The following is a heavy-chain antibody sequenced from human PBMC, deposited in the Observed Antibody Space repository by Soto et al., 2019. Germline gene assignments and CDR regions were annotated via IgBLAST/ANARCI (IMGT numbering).Heavy chain of an antibody. CDR3: ARLIAVAGFLHVDY. D-gene: IGHD6-19*01. Sequence: QVQLQESGPGLVKPSQTLSLTCTVSGGSISSGGYYWSWIRQHPGKGLEWIGYIYYSGSTYYNPSIKSRVTISVDTSKNQFSLKLSSVTAADTAVYYCARLIAVAGFLHVDYWGQGTLVTVSS. V-gene: IGHV4-31*03. CDR2: IYYSGST. J-gene: IGHJ4*02. CDR1: GGSISSGGYY.